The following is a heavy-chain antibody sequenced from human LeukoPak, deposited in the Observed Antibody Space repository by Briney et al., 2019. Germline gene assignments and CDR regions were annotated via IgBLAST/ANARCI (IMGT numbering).Heavy chain of an antibody. Sequence: GGSLRLSCAASGFTVSNNFMSWVRQAPGKRLEWVSVIYSDGNTYYPDSVKGRFTTSRDNSKNTLYLQMNSLRSEDTAVYYCQLFHSVGAFDIWGQGTMVTVSS. CDR3: QLFHSVGAFDI. D-gene: IGHD2-21*01. CDR1: GFTVSNNF. J-gene: IGHJ3*02. CDR2: IYSDGNT. V-gene: IGHV3-66*01.